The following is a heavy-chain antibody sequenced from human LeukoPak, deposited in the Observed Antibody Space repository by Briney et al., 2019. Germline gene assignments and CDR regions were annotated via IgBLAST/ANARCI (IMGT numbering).Heavy chain of an antibody. D-gene: IGHD6-13*01. CDR3: AREVTEAAAPNNWFDP. CDR2: IYSGGST. CDR1: GFTVSSNY. Sequence: GGSLRLSCAASGFTVSSNYMSWVRQAPGKGLEWVSVIYSGGSTYYADSVKGRFTISRDNSKNTLYLQMNSLRAEDTAEYYCAREVTEAAAPNNWFDPWGQGTLVTVSS. J-gene: IGHJ5*02. V-gene: IGHV3-66*01.